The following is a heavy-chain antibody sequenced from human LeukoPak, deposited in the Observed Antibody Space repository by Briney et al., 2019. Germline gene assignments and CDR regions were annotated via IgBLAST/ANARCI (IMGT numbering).Heavy chain of an antibody. CDR3: AKQRGDTAMVTVDY. CDR2: ILDRGGNT. Sequence: GRSLRLSCAASGFTFSSYGMNWVRQAPGKGLEWVSAILDRGGNTYYADSVKGRFTISRDNSKNTLYLQMNSLRAEDTAIYYCAKQRGDTAMVTVDYWGQGTLVTVSS. J-gene: IGHJ4*02. D-gene: IGHD5-18*01. V-gene: IGHV3-23*01. CDR1: GFTFSSYG.